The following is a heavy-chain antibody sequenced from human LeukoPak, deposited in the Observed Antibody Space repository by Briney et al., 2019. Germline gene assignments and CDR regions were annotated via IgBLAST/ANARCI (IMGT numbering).Heavy chain of an antibody. V-gene: IGHV3-72*01. CDR2: TRDKARGYTT. Sequence: GGSLRLSCAASGVTLSDHHMDWVRQAPGKGLEWVGRTRDKARGYTTEYAASVKGRFTISRDDSKTLVYLQMNSLRTEDTAVYYCARGGPWNDAFDIWGQGTMVTVSS. CDR1: GVTLSDHH. CDR3: ARGGPWNDAFDI. J-gene: IGHJ3*02. D-gene: IGHD1-1*01.